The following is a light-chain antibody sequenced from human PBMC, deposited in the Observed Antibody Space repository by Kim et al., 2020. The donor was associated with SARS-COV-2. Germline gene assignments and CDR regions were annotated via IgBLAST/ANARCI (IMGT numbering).Light chain of an antibody. CDR1: SSDVGGYNY. CDR3: SSYTSSSTWV. J-gene: IGLJ3*02. CDR2: DVS. Sequence: SITISCTITSSDVGGYNYVSWYQQHPGKAPKLMIYDVSKRPSGVSNRFSGSKSGNTASLTISGLQAEDEADYYCSSYTSSSTWVFGGGTKLSVL. V-gene: IGLV2-14*04.